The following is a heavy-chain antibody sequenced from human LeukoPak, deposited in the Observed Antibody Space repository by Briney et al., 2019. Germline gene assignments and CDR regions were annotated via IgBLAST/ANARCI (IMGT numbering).Heavy chain of an antibody. CDR2: IYYSGST. CDR1: GGSISSYY. CDR3: ARRGVDYYFDY. J-gene: IGHJ4*02. Sequence: SETLSLTCTVSGGSISSYYWSWIRQPPGEGLEWIGYIYYSGSTNYNPSLKSRVTISVDTSKNQFSLKLSSVTAADTAVYYCARRGVDYYFDYWGQGTLVTVSS. V-gene: IGHV4-59*08. D-gene: IGHD2-2*01.